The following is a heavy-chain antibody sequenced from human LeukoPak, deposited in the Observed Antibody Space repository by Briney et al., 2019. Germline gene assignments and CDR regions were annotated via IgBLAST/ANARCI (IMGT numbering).Heavy chain of an antibody. D-gene: IGHD2-21*01. CDR3: ARGRRVPSLFPVDV. V-gene: IGHV4-34*01. CDR1: GESFSGYY. J-gene: IGHJ6*04. Sequence: PSETLSLTCAVYGESFSGYYLSWIRQPPGKGLEWNGEITHTGSTNYNPSLKSRVTISVDTSKNQLSLKLSSVTAADTAVYYCARGRRVPSLFPVDVWGKGTTVTVSS. CDR2: ITHTGST.